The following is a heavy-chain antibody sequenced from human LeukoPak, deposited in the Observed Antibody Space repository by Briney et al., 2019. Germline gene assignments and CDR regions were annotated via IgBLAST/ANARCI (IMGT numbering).Heavy chain of an antibody. Sequence: GGSLRLSCAASGFTVSSNYMSWVRQAPGKGLEWVSVIYSGGSTYYADSVKGRFTISRDNSKNTLYLQMNSLRAEDTAVYYCARAADLYSGGWLGAFDIWGQGTMVTVSS. V-gene: IGHV3-53*01. D-gene: IGHD6-19*01. CDR1: GFTVSSNY. J-gene: IGHJ3*02. CDR2: IYSGGST. CDR3: ARAADLYSGGWLGAFDI.